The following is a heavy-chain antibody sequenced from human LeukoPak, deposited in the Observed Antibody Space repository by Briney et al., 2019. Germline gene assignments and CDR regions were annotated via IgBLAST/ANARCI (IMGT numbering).Heavy chain of an antibody. J-gene: IGHJ4*02. CDR2: ISSNGGST. V-gene: IGHV3-64D*06. CDR1: GGTFSSYA. Sequence: SCKASGGTFSSYAMHWVRQAPGKGLEYVSAISSNGGSTYYADSVKGRFTISRDNSKNTLYLQMSSLRAEDTAVYYCVKDVSRYSGYDSTFDYWGQGTLVTVSS. CDR3: VKDVSRYSGYDSTFDY. D-gene: IGHD5-12*01.